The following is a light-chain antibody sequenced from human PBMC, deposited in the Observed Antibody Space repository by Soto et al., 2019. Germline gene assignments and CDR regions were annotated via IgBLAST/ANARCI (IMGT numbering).Light chain of an antibody. J-gene: IGKJ4*01. Sequence: DIQMTQSPSTLSASVGDRVTITCRASQSISSWLDWYQHKPGKAPKLLIYDASSLESGVPSRFSGSGSGTDFTLTVSNLESEDFAVYYCQQCNNWPLTFGGGTKVDIK. V-gene: IGKV1-5*01. CDR1: QSISSW. CDR2: DAS. CDR3: QQCNNWPLT.